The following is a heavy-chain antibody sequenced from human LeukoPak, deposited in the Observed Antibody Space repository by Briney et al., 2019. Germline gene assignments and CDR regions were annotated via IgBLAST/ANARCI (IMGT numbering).Heavy chain of an antibody. D-gene: IGHD3-22*01. CDR2: ISYDGRNK. CDR1: GFIFSNYA. V-gene: IGHV3-30*04. J-gene: IGHJ3*02. Sequence: PGGSLRLSCAASGFIFSNYAMHWVRQAPGKGLEWVALISYDGRNKYYADSVKGRFTISRDNSKNTLCLQMNSLRAEDTAVYYCARDFGRGYYDSRGYYLRGAFDIWGQGTMVTVSS. CDR3: ARDFGRGYYDSRGYYLRGAFDI.